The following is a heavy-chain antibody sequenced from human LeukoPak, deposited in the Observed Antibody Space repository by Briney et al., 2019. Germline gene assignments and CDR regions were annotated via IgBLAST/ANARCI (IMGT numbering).Heavy chain of an antibody. D-gene: IGHD2-15*01. J-gene: IGHJ5*02. V-gene: IGHV4-34*01. CDR3: ARGVGRWGSGGSCYSSSCGWFDP. CDR2: INHSGST. CDR1: GGSFSGYY. Sequence: PSETLSLTCAVYGGSFSGYYWSWIRQPPGKGLEWIGEINHSGSTNYNPSLKSRVTISVDTSKNQFSLKLSSVTAADTAVYYCARGVGRWGSGGSCYSSSCGWFDPWGQGTLVTVSS.